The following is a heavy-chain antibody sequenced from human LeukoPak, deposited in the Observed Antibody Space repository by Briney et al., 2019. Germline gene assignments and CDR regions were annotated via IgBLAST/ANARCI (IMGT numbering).Heavy chain of an antibody. CDR3: ASPPTYYYDSSGLGPGY. CDR1: GFTFSSYA. D-gene: IGHD3-22*01. CDR2: ISYDGSNK. Sequence: GGSLRLSCAASGFTFSSYAMHWVRQAPGKGLEWVAVISYDGSNKYYADSVKGRFTISRDNSKNTLYLQMNSLRAEDTAVYYCASPPTYYYDSSGLGPGYWGQGTLVTVSS. V-gene: IGHV3-30-3*01. J-gene: IGHJ4*02.